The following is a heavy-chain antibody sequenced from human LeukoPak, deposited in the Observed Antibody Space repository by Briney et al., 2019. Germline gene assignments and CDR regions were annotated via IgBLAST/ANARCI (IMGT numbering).Heavy chain of an antibody. Sequence: PSETLSLTCTVSGGSISSYYWSWIRQPPGKGLEWIGYIYYSGSTNYNPSLKSRVTMSVDTSKNQFSLKLSSVTAADTAVYYCARDLYCSGGSCRLFDIWGQGTMVTVSS. CDR1: GGSISSYY. CDR2: IYYSGST. J-gene: IGHJ3*02. D-gene: IGHD2-15*01. CDR3: ARDLYCSGGSCRLFDI. V-gene: IGHV4-59*01.